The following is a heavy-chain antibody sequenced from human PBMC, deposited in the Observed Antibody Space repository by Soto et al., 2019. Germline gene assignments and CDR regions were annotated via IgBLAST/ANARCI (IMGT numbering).Heavy chain of an antibody. D-gene: IGHD6-19*01. J-gene: IGHJ6*02. Sequence: QVQLVQSGAEVKKPGASVKVSCKASGYTFTSYGISWVRQAPGQGLEWVGWTSAYNGNTNYAQKLQGRVTMTTDTSTSTAYMELRSLRSDDTAVYYCARRQWLVGGYYYGMDIWGQGTTVTVSS. V-gene: IGHV1-18*01. CDR1: GYTFTSYG. CDR2: TSAYNGNT. CDR3: ARRQWLVGGYYYGMDI.